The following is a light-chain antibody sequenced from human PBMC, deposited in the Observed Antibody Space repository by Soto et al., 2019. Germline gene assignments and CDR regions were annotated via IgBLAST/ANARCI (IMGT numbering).Light chain of an antibody. J-gene: IGLJ2*01. CDR1: SGSVSTTYY. V-gene: IGLV8-61*01. Sequence: QTVVTQEPSFSVSPGGSVTLTCGLTSGSVSTTYYPSWYQQTPGQAPRTLIYSTNIRSSGVPDRFSGSIRGNKAALTITGVQADDESDYHCMLYMGGGLVVFGGGTKLTVL. CDR3: MLYMGGGLVV. CDR2: STN.